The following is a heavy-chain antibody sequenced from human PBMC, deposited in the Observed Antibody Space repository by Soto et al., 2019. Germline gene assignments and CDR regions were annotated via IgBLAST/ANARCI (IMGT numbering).Heavy chain of an antibody. CDR3: ASFSGATYGDYGGGINY. CDR2: VHYSGST. J-gene: IGHJ4*02. D-gene: IGHD4-17*01. V-gene: IGHV4-39*01. CDR1: GGSISGSSYY. Sequence: PSETLSLTCTVSGGSISGSSYYWGWIRQPPGKGLECIGSVHYSGSTDYNPSLKSRVTISVDTSKNQFSPKLTSVTAADTAVYFCASFSGATYGDYGGGINYWGQGTLVTVSS.